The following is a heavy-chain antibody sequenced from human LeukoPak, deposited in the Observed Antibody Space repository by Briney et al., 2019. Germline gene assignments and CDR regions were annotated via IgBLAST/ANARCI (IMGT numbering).Heavy chain of an antibody. CDR1: RFTFSTYW. D-gene: IGHD6-25*01. CDR2: VNSDGSDT. J-gene: IGHJ4*02. V-gene: IGHV3-74*01. Sequence: PGGSLRLSCAASRFTFSTYWMHWVRQAPGKGLVWVSRVNSDGSDTSYADSVKGRFTISRDNAKNTLYLQMNSLRAEDTAVYYCAKEAATSQIDYWGQGTLVTVSS. CDR3: AKEAATSQIDY.